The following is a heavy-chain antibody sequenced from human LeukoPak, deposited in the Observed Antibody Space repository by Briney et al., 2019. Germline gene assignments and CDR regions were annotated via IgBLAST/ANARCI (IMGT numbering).Heavy chain of an antibody. D-gene: IGHD3-10*01. CDR1: GFTFSSYS. Sequence: GSLRLSCAASGFTFSSYSMSWVRQAPGKGLEWVSSISSSSSYIYYADSVKGRFTISRDNAKNSLYLQMNSLRAEDTAVYYCARSGLTYYYGSGRRVFDYWGQGTLVTVSS. CDR2: ISSSSSYI. J-gene: IGHJ4*02. V-gene: IGHV3-21*01. CDR3: ARSGLTYYYGSGRRVFDY.